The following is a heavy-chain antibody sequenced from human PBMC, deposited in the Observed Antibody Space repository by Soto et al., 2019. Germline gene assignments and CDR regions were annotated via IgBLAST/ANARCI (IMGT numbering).Heavy chain of an antibody. D-gene: IGHD3-10*01. J-gene: IGHJ6*02. Sequence: SETLSLTCTVSGGSISSGDYYWSWIRQPPGKGLEWIGYIYYSGSTYYNPSLKSRVTISVDTSKNQFSLKLSSVTAADTAVYYCARESYGSERSYYYYGMDVWGQGTTVTVSS. CDR1: GGSISSGDYY. CDR3: ARESYGSERSYYYYGMDV. V-gene: IGHV4-30-4*01. CDR2: IYYSGST.